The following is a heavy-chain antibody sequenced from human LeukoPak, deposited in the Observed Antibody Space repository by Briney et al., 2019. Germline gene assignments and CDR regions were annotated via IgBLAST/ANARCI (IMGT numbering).Heavy chain of an antibody. CDR2: IYPDESNI. Sequence: GESLKISCKGSGYSFPTYWIAWVRQMPGKGLEWMGIIYPDESNIRYSPSFQGQVTISADRSISTAYLQWSSLKASDTAMYYCARPPSRGYSSSFEYWGQGTLVTVSS. CDR1: GYSFPTYW. CDR3: ARPPSRGYSSSFEY. V-gene: IGHV5-51*01. J-gene: IGHJ4*02. D-gene: IGHD2-2*03.